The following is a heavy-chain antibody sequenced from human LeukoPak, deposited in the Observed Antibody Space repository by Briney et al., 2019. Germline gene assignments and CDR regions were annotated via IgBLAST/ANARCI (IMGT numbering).Heavy chain of an antibody. V-gene: IGHV4-59*12. CDR1: GGSISSYY. D-gene: IGHD1-7*01. CDR3: ARDAIGNYIYWHFDL. CDR2: IYYSGST. Sequence: PSETLSLTCTVSGGSISSYYWSWIRQPPGQGLEWIGYIYYSGSTNYNPSLKSRVTISVDTSKNQFSLKLTSVTAADAGVYYCARDAIGNYIYWHFDLWGRGTLVTVSS. J-gene: IGHJ2*01.